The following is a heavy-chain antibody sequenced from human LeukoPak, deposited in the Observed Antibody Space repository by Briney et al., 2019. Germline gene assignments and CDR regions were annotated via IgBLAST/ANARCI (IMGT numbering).Heavy chain of an antibody. V-gene: IGHV1-2*02. CDR3: ARVGMAYSSSWYGAFDI. Sequence: GASVKVSCKASGYTFTGYYMHWVRQAPGQGLEWMGWINPNSGGTNYAQKFQGRVTMTRDTSISTAYIELSRLRSDDTAVYYCARVGMAYSSSWYGAFDIWGQGTMVTVSS. D-gene: IGHD6-13*01. J-gene: IGHJ3*02. CDR1: GYTFTGYY. CDR2: INPNSGGT.